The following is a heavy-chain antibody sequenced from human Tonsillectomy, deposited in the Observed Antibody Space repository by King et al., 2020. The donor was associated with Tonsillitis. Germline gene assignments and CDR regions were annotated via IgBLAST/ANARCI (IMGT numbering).Heavy chain of an antibody. CDR1: GYTFTNYG. J-gene: IGHJ4*02. CDR3: ARTPLSWGYFDY. V-gene: IGHV1-18*01. CDR2: ISAYSGKT. Sequence: QLVQSGAEVKKPGASVKVSCKASGYTFTNYGITWVRQAPGQGLEWMGWISAYSGKTNYAQKLQGRVTMTTDTSTSTTYMELSSRRSDDTAVYYCARTPLSWGYFDYWGQGTLGTVSS. D-gene: IGHD1-26*01.